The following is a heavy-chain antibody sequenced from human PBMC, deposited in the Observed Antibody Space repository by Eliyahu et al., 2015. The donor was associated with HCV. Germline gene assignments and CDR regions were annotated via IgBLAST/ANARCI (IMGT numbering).Heavy chain of an antibody. CDR1: GFTFSSYS. CDR3: ASFDIVATIDGSAS. J-gene: IGHJ4*02. Sequence: EVQLVESGGGLVKPGGPLRLSCAASGFTFSSYSMNWVRQAPGKGLEGVSSISSSSSYIYYADSVKGRFTISRDNAKNSLYLQMNSLRAEDTAVYYCASFDIVATIDGSASWGQGTLVTVSS. V-gene: IGHV3-21*01. CDR2: ISSSSSYI. D-gene: IGHD5-12*01.